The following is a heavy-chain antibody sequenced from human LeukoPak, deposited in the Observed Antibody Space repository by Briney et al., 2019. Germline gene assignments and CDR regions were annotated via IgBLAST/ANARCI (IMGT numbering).Heavy chain of an antibody. J-gene: IGHJ4*02. Sequence: SGPALVKPTQTLTLTCTFSGSSLSTSGMCVSWIRQPPGKALEWLSLIDWDDDKYYSTPLKTRLTISKDTSKNQVVLTMTNMDPVDTATYYCARITYYGSGSYSKGLDYWGQGTLVTVSS. CDR1: GSSLSTSGMC. CDR2: IDWDDDK. V-gene: IGHV2-70*01. D-gene: IGHD3-10*01. CDR3: ARITYYGSGSYSKGLDY.